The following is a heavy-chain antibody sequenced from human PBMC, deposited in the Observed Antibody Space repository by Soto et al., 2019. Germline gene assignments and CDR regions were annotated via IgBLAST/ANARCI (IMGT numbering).Heavy chain of an antibody. D-gene: IGHD5-12*01. J-gene: IGHJ5*02. Sequence: GASVKVSCKASGYTFTSYAMHWVRQAPGQRLEWMGWINAGNGNTKYSQKFQGRVTITRDTSASTAYMELSSLRSEDTAVYYCARDRSGYDFGYNWFDPWGQGTLVTVSS. V-gene: IGHV1-3*01. CDR1: GYTFTSYA. CDR2: INAGNGNT. CDR3: ARDRSGYDFGYNWFDP.